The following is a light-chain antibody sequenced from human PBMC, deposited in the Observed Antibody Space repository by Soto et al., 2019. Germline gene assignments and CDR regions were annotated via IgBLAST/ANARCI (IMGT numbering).Light chain of an antibody. CDR2: GNS. Sequence: QSVLTQEASVSGTVGRKVTLCCTGNSNSVGTYSVGCFRQISHGTPNTVMFGNSLPSGIPDGFSGSKSGTTASLTISGLRPEDESDCWSSTWDCSLCGHGVFGGGTKLTVL. CDR3: STWDCSLCGHGV. CDR1: SNSVGTYS. J-gene: IGLJ3*02. V-gene: IGLV1-47*01.